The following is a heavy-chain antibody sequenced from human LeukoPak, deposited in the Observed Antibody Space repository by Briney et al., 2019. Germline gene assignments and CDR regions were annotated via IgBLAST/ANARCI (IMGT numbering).Heavy chain of an antibody. CDR3: ARARASYNPFDY. V-gene: IGHV3-30*04. CDR1: GFTFSNYA. Sequence: GRSLRLSCAASGFTFSNYAMHWVRQAPGKGLEWVSIISFDGSNKYYADSVKGRFTIFRDNAKNSLYLQMNSLRAEDTAVYYCARARASYNPFDYWGQGTLVTVSS. CDR2: ISFDGSNK. J-gene: IGHJ4*02. D-gene: IGHD5-24*01.